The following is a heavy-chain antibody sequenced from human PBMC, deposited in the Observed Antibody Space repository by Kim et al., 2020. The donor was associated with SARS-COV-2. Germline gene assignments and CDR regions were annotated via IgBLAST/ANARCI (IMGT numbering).Heavy chain of an antibody. Sequence: SETLSLTCAVYGGSFSGYYWSWIRQSPGKGLEWIGEINHSGSTNYNPSLKSRVTISVDTSKNQFSLKLSSVTAADTAVYYCARDPSTGWFDPWGQGTLVT. CDR2: INHSGST. CDR1: GGSFSGYY. V-gene: IGHV4-34*01. CDR3: ARDPSTGWFDP. J-gene: IGHJ5*02.